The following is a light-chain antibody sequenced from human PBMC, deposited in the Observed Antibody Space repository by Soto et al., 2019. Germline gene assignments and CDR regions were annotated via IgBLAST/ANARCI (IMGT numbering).Light chain of an antibody. J-gene: IGLJ1*01. Sequence: QAVLTQPRSVSGSPGQSVTISCTGTSSDVGRYNYVSWYQQHPGKAPKLIIYDVTKRPSGVPDRFSGSKSGNTASLTISGLQAEDEVDYYCCSYAGDYIFVFGTGTKLTVL. CDR2: DVT. CDR1: SSDVGRYNY. V-gene: IGLV2-11*01. CDR3: CSYAGDYIFV.